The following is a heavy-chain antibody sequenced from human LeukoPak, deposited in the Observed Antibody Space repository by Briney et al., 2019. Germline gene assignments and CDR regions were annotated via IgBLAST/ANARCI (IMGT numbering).Heavy chain of an antibody. CDR2: IITIFGTA. CDR1: RGTLTSYA. V-gene: IGHV1-69*05. J-gene: IGHJ4*02. Sequence: SVKVSCKTSRGTLTSYAISWVRHDPGQGLEWMGGIITIFGTANDAQKFQGRVTISTVESTSTAYMELSSLRSEDTAVSYCARGGYSYGYYGYWGQGTLVTVSS. CDR3: ARGGYSYGYYGY. D-gene: IGHD5-18*01.